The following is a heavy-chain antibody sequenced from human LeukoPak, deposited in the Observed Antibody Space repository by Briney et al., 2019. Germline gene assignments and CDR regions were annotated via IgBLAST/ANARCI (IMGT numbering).Heavy chain of an antibody. Sequence: GSLRLSRTASGFNFGDYAISWFRQAPGKGLEWVGFIRSKAYGGTTEYAASVKGRFTISRDDSKSIAYLQMNSLKTEDTAVYYCTLAFYYYDSSGYYFDYWGQGTLVTVSS. D-gene: IGHD3-22*01. CDR2: IRSKAYGGTT. V-gene: IGHV3-49*03. CDR3: TLAFYYYDSSGYYFDY. CDR1: GFNFGDYA. J-gene: IGHJ4*02.